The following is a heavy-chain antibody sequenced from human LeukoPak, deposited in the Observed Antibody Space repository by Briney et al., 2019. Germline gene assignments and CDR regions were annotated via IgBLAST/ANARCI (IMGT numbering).Heavy chain of an antibody. J-gene: IGHJ5*02. D-gene: IGHD2-2*01. V-gene: IGHV4-4*02. CDR3: AITAQYCSSTSCSDH. CDR2: IYHSGST. CDR1: GGSISSSNW. Sequence: SETLSLTCTVSGGSISSSNWWSWVRRPPGKGLEWIGEIYHSGSTNYNPSLKSRVTISVDKSKNQFSLKLSSVTAADTAVYYCAITAQYCSSTSCSDHWGQGTLVTVSS.